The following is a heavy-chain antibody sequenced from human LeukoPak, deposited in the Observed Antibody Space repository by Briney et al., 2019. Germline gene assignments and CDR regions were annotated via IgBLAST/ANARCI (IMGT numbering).Heavy chain of an antibody. Sequence: GRSLRLSCAASGFTFSNYAMHWVRQAPGKGLEWVAVISDDGSNKYYGDSVKGRFTISRDNSKNTVYLQMNSLRAEDTAAYYCAKDRYSSGWYSDFDYWGQGTLVTVSS. CDR1: GFTFSNYA. V-gene: IGHV3-30*18. D-gene: IGHD6-19*01. J-gene: IGHJ4*02. CDR3: AKDRYSSGWYSDFDY. CDR2: ISDDGSNK.